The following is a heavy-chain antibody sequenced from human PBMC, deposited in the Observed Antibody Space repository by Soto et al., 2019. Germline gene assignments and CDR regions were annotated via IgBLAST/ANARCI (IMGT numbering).Heavy chain of an antibody. J-gene: IGHJ6*02. CDR2: IIPIFGTA. CDR1: GGTFSSYA. CDR3: ASGKYSGYVDYYYYGMDV. Sequence: QVQLVQSGAEVKQPGSSVKVSCKASGGTFSSYAISWVRQAPGQGLEWMGGIIPIFGTANYAQKFQGRVTITADESTSTAYMELSSLRSEDTAVYYCASGKYSGYVDYYYYGMDVWGQGTTVTVSS. V-gene: IGHV1-69*01. D-gene: IGHD5-12*01.